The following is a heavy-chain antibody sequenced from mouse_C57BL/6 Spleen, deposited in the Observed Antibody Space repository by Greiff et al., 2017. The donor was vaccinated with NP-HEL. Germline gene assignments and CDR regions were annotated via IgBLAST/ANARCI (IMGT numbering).Heavy chain of an antibody. V-gene: IGHV1-66*01. CDR2: IYPGSGNT. Sequence: VQGVESGPELVKPGASVKISCKASGYSFTSYYIHWVKQRPGQGLEWIGWIYPGSGNTKYNEKFKGKATLTADTSSSTAYMQLSSLTSEDSAVYYCARSLLLRSHFDYWGQGTTLTVSS. CDR1: GYSFTSYY. J-gene: IGHJ2*01. D-gene: IGHD1-1*01. CDR3: ARSLLLRSHFDY.